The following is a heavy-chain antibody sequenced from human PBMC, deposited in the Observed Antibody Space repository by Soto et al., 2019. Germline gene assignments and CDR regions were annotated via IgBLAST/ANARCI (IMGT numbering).Heavy chain of an antibody. CDR3: AKDRDRPGHDAFDI. Sequence: PGGSLRLSCAASGLTFSIYAMSWVRQAQGKGLEWVSSLSDSGGTTYYTDSVRGRFTSSRDNSKNTLYLQMNSLRGEDTAIYYCAKDRDRPGHDAFDIWGQGTMVTVSS. CDR1: GLTFSIYA. V-gene: IGHV3-23*01. CDR2: LSDSGGTT. D-gene: IGHD3-22*01. J-gene: IGHJ3*02.